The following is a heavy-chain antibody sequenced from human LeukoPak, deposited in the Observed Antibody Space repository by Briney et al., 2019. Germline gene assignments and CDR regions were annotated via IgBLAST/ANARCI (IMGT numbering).Heavy chain of an antibody. V-gene: IGHV4-39*07. J-gene: IGHJ4*02. CDR2: VFYTGKT. CDR1: GGSVSTSDYY. Sequence: SETLSLTCTVSGGSVSTSDYYWGWIRQSPVKGLDWIGDVFYTGKTNYNPSLRGRATMSIDTSKNQFSLKLTYVTAADTAVYYCARVFDSWGQGTLVTVSS. CDR3: ARVFDS.